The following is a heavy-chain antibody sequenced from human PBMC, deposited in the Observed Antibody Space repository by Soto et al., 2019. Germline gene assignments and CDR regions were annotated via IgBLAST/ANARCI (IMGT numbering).Heavy chain of an antibody. CDR1: GFTFISYG. CDR3: AKDISYSSSWYPGGYYYYGMDV. CDR2: ISYDGSNK. Sequence: GGSLRLSCAASGFTFISYGMHWVRQAPCKGLEWVAVISYDGSNKYYADSVKGRFTISRDNSKNTLYLQMNSLRAEDTAVYYCAKDISYSSSWYPGGYYYYGMDVWGQGTTVTVSS. J-gene: IGHJ6*02. D-gene: IGHD6-13*01. V-gene: IGHV3-30*18.